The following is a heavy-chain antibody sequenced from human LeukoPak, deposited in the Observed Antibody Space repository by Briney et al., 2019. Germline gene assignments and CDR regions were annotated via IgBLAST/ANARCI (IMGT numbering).Heavy chain of an antibody. Sequence: GGSLRLSCAASGFTFSSHEMNWVRQPPGKGLEWVSYISSGGSTIYYADSVKGRFTVSRDNAKNSLYLQMNSLRAEDTALYYCARDVWFDPWGQGTLVPVSS. CDR3: ARDVWFDP. CDR1: GFTFSSHE. CDR2: ISSGGSTI. V-gene: IGHV3-48*03. J-gene: IGHJ5*02.